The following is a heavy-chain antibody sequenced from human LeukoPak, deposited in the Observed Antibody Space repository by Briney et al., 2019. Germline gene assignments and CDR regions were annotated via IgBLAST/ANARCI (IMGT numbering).Heavy chain of an antibody. D-gene: IGHD3-10*01. CDR1: GFTFSSYG. V-gene: IGHV3-7*01. J-gene: IGHJ3*02. CDR2: IKQDGSEK. CDR3: ARVRGVMGAFDI. Sequence: TGGSLRLSCAASGFTFSSYGMNWVRQAPGKGLEWVANIKQDGSEKYYVDSVKGRFTISRDNAKNSLYLQMNSLRAEDTAVYYCARVRGVMGAFDIWGQGTMVTVSS.